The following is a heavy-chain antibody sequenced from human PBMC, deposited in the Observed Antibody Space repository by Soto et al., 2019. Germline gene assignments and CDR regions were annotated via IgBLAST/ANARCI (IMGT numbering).Heavy chain of an antibody. D-gene: IGHD3-10*01. Sequence: GASVKLSCKASGYTFTSYARHWVRQAPGQRLEWMGWINAGNGNTKYSQKFQGRVTITRDTSASTAYMELSSLRSEDTAVYYCARNRITMVRGVLDYWGQGTLVTVSS. CDR2: INAGNGNT. J-gene: IGHJ4*02. CDR3: ARNRITMVRGVLDY. V-gene: IGHV1-3*01. CDR1: GYTFTSYA.